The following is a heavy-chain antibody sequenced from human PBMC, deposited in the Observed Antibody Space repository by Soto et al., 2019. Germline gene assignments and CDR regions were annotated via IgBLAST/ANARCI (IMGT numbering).Heavy chain of an antibody. D-gene: IGHD6-13*01. Sequence: PGGSLRLSCAASGFTFSSYGMHWVRQAPGKGLEWVAVISYDGSNKYYADSVKGRFTISRDNSKNTLYLQMNSLRAEDTAVYYCAKDRRAAAGYYGMDVWGQGTTVTVSS. CDR3: AKDRRAAAGYYGMDV. CDR2: ISYDGSNK. V-gene: IGHV3-30*18. J-gene: IGHJ6*02. CDR1: GFTFSSYG.